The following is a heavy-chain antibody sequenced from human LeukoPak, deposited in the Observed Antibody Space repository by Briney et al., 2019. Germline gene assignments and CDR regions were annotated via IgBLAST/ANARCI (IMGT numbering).Heavy chain of an antibody. J-gene: IGHJ5*02. CDR1: GFSFSSYA. CDR2: ISGSGGIT. V-gene: IGHV3-23*01. Sequence: SGGSLRLSCAASGFSFSSYAMTWVRQAPGKGLEWVSVISGSGGITYYADSVKGRFTISRDNSKNTLYLQMNSLRAEDTAVYYCAKGIAARPINWFDHWGQGTLVTVSS. CDR3: AKGIAARPINWFDH. D-gene: IGHD6-6*01.